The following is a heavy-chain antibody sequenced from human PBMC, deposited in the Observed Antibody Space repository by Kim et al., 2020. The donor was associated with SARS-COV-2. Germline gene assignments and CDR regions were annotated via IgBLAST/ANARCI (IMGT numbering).Heavy chain of an antibody. CDR1: GGSINSGDYY. J-gene: IGHJ4*02. CDR3: AREGGQLRCFDY. D-gene: IGHD5-18*01. Sequence: SETLSLTCTVSGGSINSGDYYWSWIRQPPGMGLEWIGYIYYSGTTYYNPSLRSRVSISVDTSKNQFSLKLSSVTAADTAVYYCAREGGQLRCFDYWGQGT. V-gene: IGHV4-30-4*01. CDR2: IYYSGTT.